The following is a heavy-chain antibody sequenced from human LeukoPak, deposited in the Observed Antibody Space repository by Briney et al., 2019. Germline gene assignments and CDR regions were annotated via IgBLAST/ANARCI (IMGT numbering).Heavy chain of an antibody. D-gene: IGHD2-2*01. J-gene: IGHJ4*02. V-gene: IGHV3-53*01. CDR1: GFTVSSNY. CDR2: IYSGGST. CDR3: ARGVLPAASYFDY. Sequence: GGSLRLSCAASGFTVSSNYTTWVRQAPGKGLEWVSVIYSGGSTYYADSVKGRFTISRDNSKNTLYLQMNSLRAEDTAVYYCARGVLPAASYFDYWGQGTLVTVSS.